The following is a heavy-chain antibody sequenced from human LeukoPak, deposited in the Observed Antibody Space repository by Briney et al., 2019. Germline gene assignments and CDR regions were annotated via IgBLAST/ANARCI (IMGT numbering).Heavy chain of an antibody. CDR3: ARLDYYDTSGLRDDAFDI. CDR2: IYTSGST. J-gene: IGHJ3*02. V-gene: IGHV4-4*07. CDR1: GGSISSYY. D-gene: IGHD3-22*01. Sequence: SETLSLTCTVSGGSISSYYWSWIRQPAGKGLEWIGRIYTSGSTNYNPSLKSRVTISVDTSKNQFSLKLSSVTAADTAVYYCARLDYYDTSGLRDDAFDIWGQGTMVTVSS.